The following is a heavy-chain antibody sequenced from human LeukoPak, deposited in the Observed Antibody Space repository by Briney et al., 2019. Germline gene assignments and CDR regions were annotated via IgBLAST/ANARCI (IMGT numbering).Heavy chain of an antibody. V-gene: IGHV4-39*01. J-gene: IGHJ4*02. Sequence: SETLSLTCTVSGGSISSSSYYWGWIRQPPGKGLEWIGSIYYSGSTYYNPSLKSRVTISVDTSKNQFSLKLSSVTAADTAVYYCARHDLREYSSVWYYFDYWGQGTLVTVSS. CDR1: GGSISSSSYY. CDR3: ARHDLREYSSVWYYFDY. D-gene: IGHD6-19*01. CDR2: IYYSGST.